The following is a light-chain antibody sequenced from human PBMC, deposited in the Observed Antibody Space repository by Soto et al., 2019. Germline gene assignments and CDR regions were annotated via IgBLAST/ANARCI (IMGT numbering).Light chain of an antibody. CDR1: QDISRY. CDR2: GAS. V-gene: IGKV1-9*01. CDR3: QQLQRTPFT. J-gene: IGKJ3*01. Sequence: QLTQSPSSLSASVGDRVTITYRASQDISRYLAWYQQKAGKAPKLLIYGASTLQSGVPSRFSGFGSGTEFTLTISSLQPEDFATYHCQQLQRTPFTFGPGTTVVV.